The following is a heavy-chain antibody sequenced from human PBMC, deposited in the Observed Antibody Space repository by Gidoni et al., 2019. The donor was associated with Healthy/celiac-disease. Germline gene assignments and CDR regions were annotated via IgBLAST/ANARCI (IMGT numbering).Heavy chain of an antibody. V-gene: IGHV3-23*01. CDR2: ISGSGGST. Sequence: EVQLLESGGGFVQPGGSLRLSCSASGFTFSSYAMIWVRQAPGKGLEWVSAISGSGGSTYYADSVKGRLTISRDKSKKTLYLQMNSRRAEDTAVYYCAKISTVMGVDYWGQGTLVTVSS. CDR1: GFTFSSYA. D-gene: IGHD4-4*01. CDR3: AKISTVMGVDY. J-gene: IGHJ4*02.